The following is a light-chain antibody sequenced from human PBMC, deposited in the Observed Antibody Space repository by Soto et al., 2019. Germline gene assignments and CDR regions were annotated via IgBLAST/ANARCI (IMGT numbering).Light chain of an antibody. Sequence: IQLPQSPSSRPASVGDKVPTTCLASQGIDSDLAWYQQRPGKVPQRLIYDTSILQSGVSSRFSGSGSGTEFTLTISSLQAEDFATYYCLQNHSYPSTFGGGTKVDIK. V-gene: IGKV1-17*01. CDR2: DTS. J-gene: IGKJ4*01. CDR1: QGIDSD. CDR3: LQNHSYPST.